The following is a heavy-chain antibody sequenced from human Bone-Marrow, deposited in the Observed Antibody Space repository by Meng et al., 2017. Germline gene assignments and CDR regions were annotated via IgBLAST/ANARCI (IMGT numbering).Heavy chain of an antibody. CDR3: ARYCSSTSCHNWFDP. CDR1: GSSISNDENY. D-gene: IGHD2-2*02. V-gene: IGHV4-30-4*08. CDR2: VHYNGIT. Sequence: QVQLQESGPGLVKPSQTLSLTCTVSGSSISNDENYWSWIRQSPGEGLEWIGYVHYNGITYYNPSLRSRATMLVDTSKNEFSLKLSSVTAADTAVYYCARYCSSTSCHNWFDPWGQGILVTVSS. J-gene: IGHJ5*02.